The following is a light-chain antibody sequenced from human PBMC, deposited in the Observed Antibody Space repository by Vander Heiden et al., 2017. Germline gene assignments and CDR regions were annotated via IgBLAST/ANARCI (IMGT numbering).Light chain of an antibody. J-gene: IGKJ1*01. CDR2: GAS. V-gene: IGKV3-15*01. Sequence: EIVMTQSLATLSVSPGERATLSCRASRSISRNLAWYQQKPGQAPRLLIYGASARATGVTDRFSGSGSGTEFTLTISSLQSVDSAVYYCQQYNIWPPSWTFGQGTKVEV. CDR1: RSISRN. CDR3: QQYNIWPPSWT.